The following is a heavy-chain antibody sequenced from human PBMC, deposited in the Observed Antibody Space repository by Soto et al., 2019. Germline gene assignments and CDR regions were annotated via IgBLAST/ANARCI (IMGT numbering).Heavy chain of an antibody. CDR2: ISYDGSNK. D-gene: IGHD3-3*01. CDR3: ARELYDFWSGYYTYYYGMDV. Sequence: GGSLRLSCAASGFTFSSYAMHWVRQAPGKGLEWVAVISYDGSNKYYADSVKGRFTISRDNSKNTLYLQMNSLRAEDTAVYYCARELYDFWSGYYTYYYGMDVWGQGTTVTV. CDR1: GFTFSSYA. V-gene: IGHV3-30-3*01. J-gene: IGHJ6*02.